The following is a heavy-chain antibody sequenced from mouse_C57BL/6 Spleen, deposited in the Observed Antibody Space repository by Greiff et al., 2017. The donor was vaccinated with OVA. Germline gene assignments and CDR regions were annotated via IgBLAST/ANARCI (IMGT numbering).Heavy chain of an antibody. V-gene: IGHV1-15*01. D-gene: IGHD2-2*01. CDR1: GYTFTDYE. CDR2: IDPETGGT. Sequence: QVQLKESGAELVRPGASVTLSCKASGYTFTDYEMHWVKQTPVHGLEWIGAIDPETGGTAYNQKFKGKAILTADKSSSTAYMELRSLTSEDSAVYYCTDYYGYDGFAYWGQGTLVTVSA. CDR3: TDYYGYDGFAY. J-gene: IGHJ3*01.